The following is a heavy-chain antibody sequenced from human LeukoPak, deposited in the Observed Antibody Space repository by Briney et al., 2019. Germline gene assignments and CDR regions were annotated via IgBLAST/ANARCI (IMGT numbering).Heavy chain of an antibody. D-gene: IGHD7-27*01. J-gene: IGHJ3*02. Sequence: GGSLRLSCAASGFTFSSYWMHWVRQAPGKGLVWVSRINSDGSSTSYADSVKGRFTISRDNAKNTLYLQMNSLRAEDTAVYYCARDIWAIWGSNAFDIWGHGTMVTVSS. CDR3: ARDIWAIWGSNAFDI. CDR2: INSDGSST. V-gene: IGHV3-74*01. CDR1: GFTFSSYW.